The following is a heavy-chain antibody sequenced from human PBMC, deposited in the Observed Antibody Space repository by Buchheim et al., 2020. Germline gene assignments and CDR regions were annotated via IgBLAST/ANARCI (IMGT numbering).Heavy chain of an antibody. D-gene: IGHD6-13*01. Sequence: QVQLQESGPGLVKPSETLSLTCTVSGGSISSYYWSWIRQPPGKGLEWIGYIYYSGSTNYNPSLKSRVTISVDTSNNQFSLKLSSVTAADTAVYYCARGAAAGLGSLFQHWGQGTL. CDR3: ARGAAAGLGSLFQH. CDR2: IYYSGST. CDR1: GGSISSYY. J-gene: IGHJ1*01. V-gene: IGHV4-59*01.